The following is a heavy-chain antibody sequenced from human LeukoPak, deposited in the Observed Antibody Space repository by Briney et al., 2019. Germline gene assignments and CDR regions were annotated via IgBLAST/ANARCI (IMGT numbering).Heavy chain of an antibody. CDR1: GYTFNTYA. D-gene: IGHD1-26*01. V-gene: IGHV1-18*01. CDR2: ISNHNVNT. J-gene: IGHJ4*02. Sequence: ASVKVSCKTSGYTFNTYAISWVRQAPGQGLEWMGWISNHNVNTNYAQKLQGRVTMTTDTSTSTAYMELRSLRSDDTAVYYCARGRIVGATNDYWGQGTLVTVSS. CDR3: ARGRIVGATNDY.